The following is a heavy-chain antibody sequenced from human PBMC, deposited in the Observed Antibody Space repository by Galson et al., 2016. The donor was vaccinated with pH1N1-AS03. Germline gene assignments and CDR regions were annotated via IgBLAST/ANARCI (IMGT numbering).Heavy chain of an antibody. D-gene: IGHD2-21*01. CDR2: IYYRGST. CDR3: ARVTLLNAVIWFDP. Sequence: ETLSLTCTVSGGSISSSSYYWGWIRQPPGKGLEWIGSIYYRGSTYYNPSLKSRVTISIDTSKNHFSLKLSSVTAADTAIYYCARVTLLNAVIWFDPWGQGTLVTVSS. J-gene: IGHJ5*02. V-gene: IGHV4-39*07. CDR1: GGSISSSSYY.